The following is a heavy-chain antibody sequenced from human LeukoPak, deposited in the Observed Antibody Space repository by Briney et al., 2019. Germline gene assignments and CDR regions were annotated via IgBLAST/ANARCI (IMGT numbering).Heavy chain of an antibody. CDR1: GFTFSSYA. CDR3: AREDGRWELHY. CDR2: ISSNGGGT. D-gene: IGHD1-26*01. J-gene: IGHJ4*02. Sequence: PGGSLRLSCAASGFTFSSYAMHWVRQAPGKGLEYVSAISSNGGGTYYANSVKGRFTISRDNSKNTLYLQMGSLRVEDMAVYYCAREDGRWELHYWSQGTLVTVSS. V-gene: IGHV3-64*01.